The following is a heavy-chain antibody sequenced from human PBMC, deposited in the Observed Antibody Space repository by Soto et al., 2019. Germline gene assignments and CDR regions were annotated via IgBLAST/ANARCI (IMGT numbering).Heavy chain of an antibody. D-gene: IGHD3-3*01. CDR1: GFTFNTYG. CDR2: ICYDGTNT. V-gene: IGHV3-33*01. CDR3: ARATSLEWLDP. J-gene: IGHJ5*02. Sequence: QVQLVESGGGVVQPGRSLRLSCAASGFTFNTYGMHWVRQAPGKGLEWVALICYDGTNTYYAYSVKGRFTISRDKSKSMSYLQMNSLRAADTAVYFCARATSLEWLDPWGQGTLDTVSS.